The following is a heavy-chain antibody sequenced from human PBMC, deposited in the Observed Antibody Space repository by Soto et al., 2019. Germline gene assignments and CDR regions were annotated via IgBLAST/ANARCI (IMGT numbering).Heavy chain of an antibody. Sequence: SETLSLTCAVYGGSFSGYYWRWIRQPPGEGLEWIGEINHSGSANYNPSLKMRVTISVYTSENQLSLKLSSVTAAGTAVYYCARLPPTRAPDYWVQGTMVTVSS. D-gene: IGHD2-15*01. CDR3: ARLPPTRAPDY. CDR1: GGSFSGYY. J-gene: IGHJ4*02. V-gene: IGHV4-34*01. CDR2: INHSGSA.